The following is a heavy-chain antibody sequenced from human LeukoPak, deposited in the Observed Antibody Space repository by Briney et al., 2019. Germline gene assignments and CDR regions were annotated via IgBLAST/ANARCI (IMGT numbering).Heavy chain of an antibody. CDR1: GYTLTELS. J-gene: IGHJ4*02. D-gene: IGHD3-22*01. CDR2: FDPEYGET. CDR3: ARDPYHNYYDSSGYYYYFDY. Sequence: ASVKVSCKVSGYTLTELSMHWVRQAPGKGLEWMGGFDPEYGETIYAQKFQGRVTMTEDTSTDTAYMELSSLRSEDTAVYYCARDPYHNYYDSSGYYYYFDYWGQGTLVTVSS. V-gene: IGHV1-24*01.